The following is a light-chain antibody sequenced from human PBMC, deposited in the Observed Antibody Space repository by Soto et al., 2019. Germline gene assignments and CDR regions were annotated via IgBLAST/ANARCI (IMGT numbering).Light chain of an antibody. CDR3: CSYAGSYSYV. V-gene: IGLV2-11*01. J-gene: IGLJ1*01. Sequence: QSVLTQPRSVSGSPGQSVTISCTGTSSDVGGYNYVSWYQEQPGKAPKLMIYDVSKRPSGVPDRFSGSKSGNTASLAISGLQAEDDADYYCCSYAGSYSYVFGTGTKVTVL. CDR1: SSDVGGYNY. CDR2: DVS.